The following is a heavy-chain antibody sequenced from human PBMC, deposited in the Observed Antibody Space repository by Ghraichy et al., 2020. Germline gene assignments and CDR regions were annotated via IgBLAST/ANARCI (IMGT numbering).Heavy chain of an antibody. Sequence: SVKVSCKASGGTFSSYAISWVRQAPGQGLEWMGGIIPIFGTANYAQKFQGRVTITADESTSTAYMELSSLRSEDTAVYYCARDLGSGYSYGYVFPFDYWGQGTLVTVSS. D-gene: IGHD5-18*01. CDR2: IIPIFGTA. CDR1: GGTFSSYA. J-gene: IGHJ4*02. CDR3: ARDLGSGYSYGYVFPFDY. V-gene: IGHV1-69*13.